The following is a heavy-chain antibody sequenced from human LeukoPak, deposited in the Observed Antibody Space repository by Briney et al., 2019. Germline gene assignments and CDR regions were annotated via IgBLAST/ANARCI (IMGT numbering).Heavy chain of an antibody. CDR3: AKFEGATIPGWFNDY. CDR2: ISSSSSTM. V-gene: IGHV3-48*03. CDR1: GFTFSSYE. D-gene: IGHD6-19*01. J-gene: IGHJ4*02. Sequence: GGSLRLSCAASGFTFSSYEMTWVRQAPGKGLEWVSYISSSSSTMYYADSVKGRFTISRDNSKNTLYLQMNSLRTEDTAVYFCAKFEGATIPGWFNDYWGQGILVTVSS.